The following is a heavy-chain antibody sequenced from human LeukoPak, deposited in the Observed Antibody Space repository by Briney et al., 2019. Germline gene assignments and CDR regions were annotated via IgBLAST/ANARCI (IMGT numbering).Heavy chain of an antibody. CDR3: ARDVYFAFDI. V-gene: IGHV3-48*02. Sequence: PGGSLRLSCAASGFTFSTYSMNWVRQAPGKVLEWVSYISTGSSAIYYTDSVKVRFTISRYNAKNSLYLQMNSLRDEDKAVYYCARDVYFAFDIWGQGTMVSVSS. J-gene: IGHJ3*02. CDR1: GFTFSTYS. CDR2: ISTGSSAI. D-gene: IGHD5/OR15-5a*01.